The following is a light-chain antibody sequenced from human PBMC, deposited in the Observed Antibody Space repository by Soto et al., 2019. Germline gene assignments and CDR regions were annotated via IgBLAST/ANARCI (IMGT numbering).Light chain of an antibody. CDR3: QQYNSYSPAWT. CDR2: KAS. V-gene: IGKV1-5*03. CDR1: QSISSW. J-gene: IGKJ1*01. Sequence: DIQMTQSPSTLSASVGYRVTITCRASQSISSWLAWYQQKPGKAPKLLIYKASSLESGVPSRFSGSGSGTEFTLTISRLQPDDFATYYCQQYNSYSPAWTFGQGTTGDIK.